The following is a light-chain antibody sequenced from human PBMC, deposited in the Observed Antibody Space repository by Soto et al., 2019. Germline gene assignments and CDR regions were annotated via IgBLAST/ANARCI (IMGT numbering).Light chain of an antibody. CDR1: QSVCAF. J-gene: IGKJ3*01. V-gene: IGKV3-11*01. CDR3: QHRSNWLGT. CDR2: DAS. Sequence: EIVLTQSPATLSLSPGERATLSCRASQSVCAFLAWYQQRSGQTPRLLIYDASARAPGIPARFSGSGSGTDFTLTISSLEPEDFAVYYCQHRSNWLGTFGPGTKVDIK.